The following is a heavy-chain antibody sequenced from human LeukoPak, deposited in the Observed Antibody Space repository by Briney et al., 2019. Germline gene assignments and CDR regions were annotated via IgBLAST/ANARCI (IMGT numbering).Heavy chain of an antibody. CDR1: GFTFSRYG. CDR2: IRYDGNNK. D-gene: IGHD1-26*01. J-gene: IGHJ3*02. Sequence: GGSPRLSCAASGFTFSRYGMHWVRQAPGKGLEWVTFIRYDGNNKYYADSVKGRFSISRDNSKNTLFLQMNSLRAEDTAVYYCAKDSGGSYPYRDAFDIWGQGTMVTVSS. CDR3: AKDSGGSYPYRDAFDI. V-gene: IGHV3-30*02.